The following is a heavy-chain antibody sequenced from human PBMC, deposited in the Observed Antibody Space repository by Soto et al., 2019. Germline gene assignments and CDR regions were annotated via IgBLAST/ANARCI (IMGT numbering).Heavy chain of an antibody. V-gene: IGHV4-4*07. Sequence: PLETLSLTCTVSGGSISTYYWSWIRQPAGKGLEWIGRIYASGSTNYNPSLKSRVTMSVATSKNQFSLKLSSVTAADTAVYYCARGGMVIIPTATAFDYWGQGTLVTVSS. D-gene: IGHD2-2*01. CDR2: IYASGST. CDR3: ARGGMVIIPTATAFDY. J-gene: IGHJ4*02. CDR1: GGSISTYY.